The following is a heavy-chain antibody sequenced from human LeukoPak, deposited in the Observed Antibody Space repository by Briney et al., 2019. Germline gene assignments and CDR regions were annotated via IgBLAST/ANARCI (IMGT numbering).Heavy chain of an antibody. D-gene: IGHD3-22*01. CDR2: IYSGGST. CDR1: GFTVSSNY. J-gene: IGHJ4*02. Sequence: PGGSLRLSCAASGFTVSSNYMSWVCQAPGKGLEWVSVIYSGGSTYYADSVKGRFTISRDNSKNTLYLQMNSLRAEDTAVYYCARSADSSGYYDYWGQGTLVTVSS. CDR3: ARSADSSGYYDY. V-gene: IGHV3-66*01.